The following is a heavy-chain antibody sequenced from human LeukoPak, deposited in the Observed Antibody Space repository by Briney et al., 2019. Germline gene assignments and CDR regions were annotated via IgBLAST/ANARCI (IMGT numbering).Heavy chain of an antibody. J-gene: IGHJ4*02. CDR1: GFTFSSYG. D-gene: IGHD3-10*01. V-gene: IGHV3-30*18. CDR2: ISYDGSNK. Sequence: GGSLRLSCAASGFTFSSYGMHWVRQAPGKGLEWVAVISYDGSNKYYADSVKGRFTISRDNSKNTLYVQMNSLRAEDTAVYYCAKRTQGSGTHDYWGQGTLVTVSS. CDR3: AKRTQGSGTHDY.